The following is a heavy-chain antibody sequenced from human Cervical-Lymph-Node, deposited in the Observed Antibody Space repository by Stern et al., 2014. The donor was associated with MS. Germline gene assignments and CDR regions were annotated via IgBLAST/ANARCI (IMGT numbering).Heavy chain of an antibody. Sequence: VQLVESGGGVVQPGRSLRLSCAASGFTFSSYGMHWVRQAPGKGLEWVAVIWYDGSNKYYADSVKGRFTISRDNSKNTLYLQMNSLRAEDTAVYYCARDPPAAVAGTSARNNFDYWGQGTLVTVSS. CDR2: IWYDGSNK. V-gene: IGHV3-33*01. CDR1: GFTFSSYG. CDR3: ARDPPAAVAGTSARNNFDY. D-gene: IGHD6-19*01. J-gene: IGHJ4*02.